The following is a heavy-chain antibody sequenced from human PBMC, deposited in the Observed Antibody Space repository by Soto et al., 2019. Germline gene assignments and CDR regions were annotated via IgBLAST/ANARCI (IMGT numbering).Heavy chain of an antibody. D-gene: IGHD5-12*01. Sequence: QITLKESGPTLVKPTQTLTLTCTFSGFSLSSDGVGVAWIRQPPGKALEWLALIYWDDDKAYNPSLKSRLTITEHTSKNQVVLTMTNMDPVDTATYYCAHSTRGHYDVFLDYWGQGILVTVSS. V-gene: IGHV2-5*02. CDR1: GFSLSSDGVG. CDR2: IYWDDDK. CDR3: AHSTRGHYDVFLDY. J-gene: IGHJ4*02.